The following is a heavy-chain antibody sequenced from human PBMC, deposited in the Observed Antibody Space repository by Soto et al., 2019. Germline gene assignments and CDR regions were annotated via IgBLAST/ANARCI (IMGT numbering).Heavy chain of an antibody. Sequence: GGSLRLSCAASGFTFDDYAMHWVRQAPGKGLEWVSGIRWNSGSIGYADAVKGRFTISRDNAKNSLYLQMNSLRAEDTALYYCAKVRGTYCTSTSCYFGYWGQGTLVTVSS. CDR2: IRWNSGSI. CDR1: GFTFDDYA. J-gene: IGHJ4*02. D-gene: IGHD2-2*01. V-gene: IGHV3-9*01. CDR3: AKVRGTYCTSTSCYFGY.